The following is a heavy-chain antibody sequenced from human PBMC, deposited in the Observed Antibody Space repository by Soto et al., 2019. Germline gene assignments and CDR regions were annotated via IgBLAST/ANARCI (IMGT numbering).Heavy chain of an antibody. J-gene: IGHJ6*02. CDR3: ARALTPRTAPDGLYSYYGMDV. D-gene: IGHD6-13*01. V-gene: IGHV3-33*01. CDR1: GFTLSSYG. CDR2: IWYDGSNK. Sequence: QVQLVESGGGVVQPGRSLRLSCAASGFTLSSYGIHWVRQAPGKGLEWVAVIWYDGSNKYYADSVKGRFTTSRDNSKNTLSLQMNSLRVEDTAVYYCARALTPRTAPDGLYSYYGMDVWGQGTTVTVSS.